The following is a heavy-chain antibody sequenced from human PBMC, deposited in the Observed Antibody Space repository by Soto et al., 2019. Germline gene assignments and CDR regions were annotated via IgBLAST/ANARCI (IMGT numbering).Heavy chain of an antibody. Sequence: QVQLVQSGAEVQKPGSSVKVSCKASGGTFSSYAISWVRQAPGQGLEWMGGIIPIFGTAHYAQKFQDRVTITADESTSTAYMELSSLRSEDTAVYYCARATVPELELPTDVYYYYGMDVWGQGTTVTVSS. V-gene: IGHV1-69*01. CDR1: GGTFSSYA. D-gene: IGHD1-26*01. J-gene: IGHJ6*02. CDR3: ARATVPELELPTDVYYYYGMDV. CDR2: IIPIFGTA.